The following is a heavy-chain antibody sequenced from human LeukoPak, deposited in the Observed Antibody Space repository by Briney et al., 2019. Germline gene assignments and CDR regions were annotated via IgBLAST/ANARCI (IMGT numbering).Heavy chain of an antibody. Sequence: GGSLRLSCAASGFTFSTYWMSWVRQAPGKGLEWVANIKQDGSEKYCVDSVKGRFTISRDNAKNSLYLQMNSLRAEDTAVYYCARDGTYTDYDPDFDYWGQGTQVTVSS. CDR2: IKQDGSEK. CDR1: GFTFSTYW. V-gene: IGHV3-7*04. CDR3: ARDGTYTDYDPDFDY. D-gene: IGHD5-12*01. J-gene: IGHJ4*02.